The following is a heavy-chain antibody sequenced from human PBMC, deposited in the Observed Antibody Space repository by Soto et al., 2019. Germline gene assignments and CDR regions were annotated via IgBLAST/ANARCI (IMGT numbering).Heavy chain of an antibody. V-gene: IGHV3-23*01. CDR2: ISGSGGST. D-gene: IGHD3-16*02. J-gene: IGHJ4*02. Sequence: EVQLLESGGGLVQPGGSLRLSCAAAGFTFSSYAMSWVRQAPGKGLEWVSAISGSGGSTYYADSVKGRFTISRDNSKNTLYLQMNSLRAEDTAVYYCAKPGHSASRGLYLGELSLYRPVDYWGQGTLVTVSS. CDR3: AKPGHSASRGLYLGELSLYRPVDY. CDR1: GFTFSSYA.